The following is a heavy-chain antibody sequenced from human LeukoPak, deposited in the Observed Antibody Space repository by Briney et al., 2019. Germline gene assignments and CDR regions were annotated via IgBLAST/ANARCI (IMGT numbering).Heavy chain of an antibody. D-gene: IGHD6-19*01. J-gene: IGHJ3*02. CDR1: GYTFTNNW. Sequence: GESLKISCKGSGYTFTNNWIGWVRQMPGKGLEWMGIIYPGDSDIRYSPSFQGQVTISADKSISTAYLQWSSLKASDTAMYYCARPPLSEDVFDIWGQGTMVTVSS. V-gene: IGHV5-51*01. CDR3: ARPPLSEDVFDI. CDR2: IYPGDSDI.